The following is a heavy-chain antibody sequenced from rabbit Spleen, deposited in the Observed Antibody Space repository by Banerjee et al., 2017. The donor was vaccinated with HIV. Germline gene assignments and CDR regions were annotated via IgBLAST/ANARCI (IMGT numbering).Heavy chain of an antibody. D-gene: IGHD5-1*01. CDR2: IGPSGST. Sequence: QSLEESGGDLVKPGASLTLTCTASGFSFSSSYYMCWVRQAPGKGLEWIAYIGPSGSTYYASWAKGRFTISKPSSTTVTLQMPSLTAADTATYFCARDLIDGIHYWDLWGPGTLVTVS. J-gene: IGHJ4*01. CDR1: GFSFSSSYY. CDR3: ARDLIDGIHYWDL. V-gene: IGHV1S40*01.